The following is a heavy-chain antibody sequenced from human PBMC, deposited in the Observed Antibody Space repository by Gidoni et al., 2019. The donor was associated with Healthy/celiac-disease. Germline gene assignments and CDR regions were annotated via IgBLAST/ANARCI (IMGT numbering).Heavy chain of an antibody. J-gene: IGHJ4*02. D-gene: IGHD5-12*01. CDR3: AREARGYSGYDESFDY. V-gene: IGHV3-11*01. CDR1: SFTFSDYD. CDR2: ISSSSSNI. Sequence: VQLVQSGGGLVTPGRFLRLSSAASSFTFSDYDMSWFRQAPGKGLEWVSYISSSSSNIYYADTVKGRFTISRDIAKNSLYLQMNSLRAEDTAVYYCAREARGYSGYDESFDYWGQGTLVTVSS.